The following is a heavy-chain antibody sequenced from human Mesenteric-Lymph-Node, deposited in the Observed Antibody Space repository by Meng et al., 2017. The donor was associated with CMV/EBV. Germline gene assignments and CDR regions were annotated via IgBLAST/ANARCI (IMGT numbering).Heavy chain of an antibody. D-gene: IGHD5-18*01. CDR1: QFTFGTYL. Sequence: GVLKISCADSQFTFGTYLMTWVRQVPGKGLECVANIKPDGSQKYYVDSVKGRFTIPRDNAKDLLYLQMNTLRAEDTAMYYCVGQRGDSPFAYWGQGTLVTVSS. CDR2: IKPDGSQK. CDR3: VGQRGDSPFAY. V-gene: IGHV3-7*01. J-gene: IGHJ4*02.